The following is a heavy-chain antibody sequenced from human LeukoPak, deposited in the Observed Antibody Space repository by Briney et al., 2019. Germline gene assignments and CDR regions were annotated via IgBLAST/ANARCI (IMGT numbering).Heavy chain of an antibody. CDR1: DDSISSSIYY. J-gene: IGHJ4*02. V-gene: IGHV4-61*02. CDR2: IYNSGST. CDR3: ARGYDLWSGYLDY. D-gene: IGHD3-3*01. Sequence: SETLSLTCTVSDDSISSSIYYWGWIRQPPGKGLEWMGRIYNSGSTNYNPSLKSRVTISVDTSKNQFSLKLSSVTAADTAVYYCARGYDLWSGYLDYWGQGTLVTVSS.